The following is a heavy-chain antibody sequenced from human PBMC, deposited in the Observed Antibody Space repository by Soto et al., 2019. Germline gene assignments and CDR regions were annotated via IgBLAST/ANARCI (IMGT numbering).Heavy chain of an antibody. CDR1: GFTVTEIY. J-gene: IGHJ3*01. Sequence: GGSLRLSCVASGFTVTEIYMNWVRQAPGKGLEWVSVIYNEFTDYADSVRGRFSISTDSSKNALYLQRNSLRAEDSAVYYCVREPRYCCGGSCSIMADAFDFWGQGTMVTVS. V-gene: IGHV3-66*01. CDR3: VREPRYCCGGSCSIMADAFDF. CDR2: IYNEFT. D-gene: IGHD2-15*01.